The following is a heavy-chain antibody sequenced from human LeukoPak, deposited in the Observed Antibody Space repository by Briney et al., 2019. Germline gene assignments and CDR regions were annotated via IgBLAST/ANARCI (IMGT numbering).Heavy chain of an antibody. CDR2: ISYDGNNQ. V-gene: IGHV3-30*01. CDR1: GFTFRSYA. Sequence: QAGGSLRLSCAASGFTFRSYAIHWVRQAPGKGLEWVAVISYDGNNQYYADSVKGRFTISRDTSKNTLYLQMISLRPEDTAVYYCTRDFSSGWVEDLDYWGQGTLVTVSS. J-gene: IGHJ4*02. CDR3: TRDFSSGWVEDLDY. D-gene: IGHD6-19*01.